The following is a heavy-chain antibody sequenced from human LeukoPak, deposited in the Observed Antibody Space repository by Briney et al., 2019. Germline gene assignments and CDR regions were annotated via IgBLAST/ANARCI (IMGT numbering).Heavy chain of an antibody. D-gene: IGHD5-24*01. CDR2: IYSGGST. CDR1: GFTVSGNY. Sequence: GGSLRLSCAASGFTVSGNYMSWVRQAPGKGLEWVSVIYSGGSTYYADSVKGRFTISRDNSKNTLYLQMNSLRAEDTAVYYCARDGLDGYNRLFTYWGQGTLVTVSS. J-gene: IGHJ4*02. CDR3: ARDGLDGYNRLFTY. V-gene: IGHV3-53*01.